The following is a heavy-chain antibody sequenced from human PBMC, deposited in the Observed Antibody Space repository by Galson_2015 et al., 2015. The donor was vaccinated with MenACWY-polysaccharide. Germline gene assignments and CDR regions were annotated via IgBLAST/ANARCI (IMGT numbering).Heavy chain of an antibody. Sequence: SLRLSCAASEFAFSIAWMSWVRQAPGKGLEWIGRIKSRTDGGTTDYAAPVKGRFIISRDDSKNTLYLQMNSLKTEDTAVYYCATYYDFWSGYLAFNNWFDPRGQGTLVTVSS. CDR3: ATYYDFWSGYLAFNNWFDP. V-gene: IGHV3-15*01. D-gene: IGHD3-3*01. CDR1: EFAFSIAW. CDR2: IKSRTDGGTT. J-gene: IGHJ5*02.